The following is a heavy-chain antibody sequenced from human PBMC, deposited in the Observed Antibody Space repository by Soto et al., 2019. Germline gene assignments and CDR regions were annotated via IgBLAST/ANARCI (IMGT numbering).Heavy chain of an antibody. CDR3: ARSPGVVLAGAFDN. D-gene: IGHD6-19*01. J-gene: IGHJ4*02. Sequence: FRPTLVNPTQTLTQTCTFSGLSLSDNEMRVNWIRQHPGKALEWLARIDWDDDKFYSTSLKTRLTISKDTSKSQVVLTMTNMDPEDTATYYCARSPGVVLAGAFDNWGQGTMGTVSS. CDR1: GLSLSDNEMR. CDR2: IDWDDDK. V-gene: IGHV2-70*04.